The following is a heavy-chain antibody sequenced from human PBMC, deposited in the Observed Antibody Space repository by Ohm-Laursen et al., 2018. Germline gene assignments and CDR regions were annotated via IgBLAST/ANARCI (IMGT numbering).Heavy chain of an antibody. Sequence: SVKVSCKASGYTFTNYYMHWVRQAPGPGLEWMGIINTGGGSTSHAQKFQGRLTMTRDTSTSTVYMELSSLRSEDTAMYYCARGQPIDFWGQGTLVTVSS. CDR2: INTGGGST. CDR1: GYTFTNYY. CDR3: ARGQPIDF. J-gene: IGHJ4*02. V-gene: IGHV1-46*01.